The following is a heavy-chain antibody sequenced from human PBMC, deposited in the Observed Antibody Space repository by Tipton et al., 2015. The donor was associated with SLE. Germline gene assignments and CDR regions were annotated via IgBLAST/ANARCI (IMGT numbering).Heavy chain of an antibody. Sequence: QLVQSGAEVKKPGASVKVSCKASGYSFTSYGINWVRQAPGQGLEWMGWITAYNGNTNYAQKLQGRVTMTTDTSTTTAYMELRSLRSDDTAVYYCARIYDILTGYLDAFDIWGQGTMVTVSS. D-gene: IGHD3-9*01. CDR1: GYSFTSYG. CDR2: ITAYNGNT. CDR3: ARIYDILTGYLDAFDI. V-gene: IGHV1-18*01. J-gene: IGHJ3*02.